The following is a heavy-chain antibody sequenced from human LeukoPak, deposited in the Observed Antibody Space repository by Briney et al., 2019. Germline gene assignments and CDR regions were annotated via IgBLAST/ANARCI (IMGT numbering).Heavy chain of an antibody. CDR2: IDPSDSYS. J-gene: IGHJ6*04. CDR3: ARYYKVVDANDSFYYYGMDV. D-gene: IGHD2-15*01. V-gene: IGHV5-10-1*01. CDR1: GYSFTTYW. Sequence: GESLRISCQGSGYSFTTYWISWVRQMPGKGLEWMGRIDPSDSYSNYNPSFQGHVTISADNSISTAYLHWSSLTASDTAIYYCARYYKVVDANDSFYYYGMDVWGKGPTVTVTS.